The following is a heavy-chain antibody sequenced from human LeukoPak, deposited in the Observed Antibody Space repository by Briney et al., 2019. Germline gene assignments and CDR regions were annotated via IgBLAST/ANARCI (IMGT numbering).Heavy chain of an antibody. Sequence: QPGGSLRLSCAASGFTFSSYWMHWVRQAPGKGLVWVSRINNDGSSTSYADSVKGRFTISRDNAKNTLYLQMNSLRAEDTAVYYCARRGRGAARFDYWGQGTLVTVSS. J-gene: IGHJ4*02. V-gene: IGHV3-74*01. CDR2: INNDGSST. D-gene: IGHD6-6*01. CDR3: ARRGRGAARFDY. CDR1: GFTFSSYW.